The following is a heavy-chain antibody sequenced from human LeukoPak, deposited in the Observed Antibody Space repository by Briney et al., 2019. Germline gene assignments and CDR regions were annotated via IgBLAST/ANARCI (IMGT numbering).Heavy chain of an antibody. CDR2: INPTTGVT. D-gene: IGHD3-3*01. Sequence: ASVKVSCKASGDIFTAYLMLWVRQAPGQGLEWMGRINPTTGVTTYAQRFQDRVTMTRDASVNTVYVELNRLTTADTAMYYCARENDFNYLFDYWGRGTLITVSS. J-gene: IGHJ4*02. V-gene: IGHV1-2*06. CDR3: ARENDFNYLFDY. CDR1: GDIFTAYL.